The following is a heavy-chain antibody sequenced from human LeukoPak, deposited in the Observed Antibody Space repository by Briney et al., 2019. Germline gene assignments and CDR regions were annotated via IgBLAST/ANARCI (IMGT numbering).Heavy chain of an antibody. J-gene: IGHJ4*02. CDR1: GFTFSNAW. D-gene: IGHD5-24*01. CDR2: IKSKTDGGTT. Sequence: GGSLRLSCAASGFTFSNAWMSWVRQAPGKGLEWVGSIKSKTDGGTTDYAAPVKGRFTISRDESKNTLYLQMNSLKTEDTAVYYCSLGGWLRVGYWGQGTLVTVSS. CDR3: SLGGWLRVGY. V-gene: IGHV3-15*01.